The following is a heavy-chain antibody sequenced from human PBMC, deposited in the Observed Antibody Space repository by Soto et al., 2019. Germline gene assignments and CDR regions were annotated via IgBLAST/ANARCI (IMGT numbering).Heavy chain of an antibody. J-gene: IGHJ6*02. CDR1: GFSLSTGRMG. D-gene: IGHD4-17*01. Sequence: ESGPTLVNPTETLTLTCTVSGFSLSTGRMGVSWIRQPPGKALEWLAHIFSDNERSYSTSMQGRLTISKDPSGSQVVLSMTNLDPVDTGTYYCVRMNADSYQFYYAMDAWGQGTTVT. CDR2: IFSDNER. V-gene: IGHV2-26*01. CDR3: VRMNADSYQFYYAMDA.